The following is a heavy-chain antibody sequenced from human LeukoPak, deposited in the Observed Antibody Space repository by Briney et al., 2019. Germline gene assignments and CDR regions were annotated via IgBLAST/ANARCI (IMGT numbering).Heavy chain of an antibody. V-gene: IGHV5-51*01. D-gene: IGHD3-22*01. CDR1: GYSFTDYW. J-gene: IGHJ4*02. CDR3: ARQHYYDNSGFDY. Sequence: GESLKISCQGSGYSFTDYWIAWVRQQPRKGLAWMGVIYPADSDTRYNPSFQGQVTVSADKSISAAYLHWSSLQASDSGVYYCARQHYYDNSGFDYWGQGTQVTVSS. CDR2: IYPADSDT.